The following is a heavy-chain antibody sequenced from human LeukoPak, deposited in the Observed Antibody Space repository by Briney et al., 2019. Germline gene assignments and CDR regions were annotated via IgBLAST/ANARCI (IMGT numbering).Heavy chain of an antibody. CDR1: GGTFSSYA. D-gene: IGHD3-10*01. CDR3: ARDYYYGSGSYTADL. J-gene: IGHJ5*02. CDR2: IIPIFGTA. Sequence: GASVRVSCEASGGTFSSYAISWGRQAPGQGGEWVGGIIPIFGTANYAQKFQGRVTITADESTSTAYMELSSLRSEDTAVYYCARDYYYGSGSYTADLWGQGTLVTVSS. V-gene: IGHV1-69*13.